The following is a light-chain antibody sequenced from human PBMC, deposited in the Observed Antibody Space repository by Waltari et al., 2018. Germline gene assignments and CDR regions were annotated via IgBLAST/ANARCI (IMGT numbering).Light chain of an antibody. CDR3: QHYVRLPVT. CDR1: QSVSRT. Sequence: EIVLMQSPGTLSLSPGERATLSCRASQSVSRTLAWYQQKPGQAPRLLIYGASNRATGIPDRFSGSGSGTDFSLTISRLEPEDFAVYYCQHYVRLPVTFGQGTKVEIK. V-gene: IGKV3-20*01. J-gene: IGKJ1*01. CDR2: GAS.